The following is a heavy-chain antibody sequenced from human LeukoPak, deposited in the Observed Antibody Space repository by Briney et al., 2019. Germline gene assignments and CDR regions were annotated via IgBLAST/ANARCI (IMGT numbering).Heavy chain of an antibody. J-gene: IGHJ4*02. V-gene: IGHV3-74*01. CDR2: IASDGSNI. CDR1: GITLSNYR. Sequence: QPGGSLRLSCTASGITLSNYRMHWVRQAPGKGLVAVSRIASDGSNIVYADSVKGRFTISRDNAKNTLYLKMDSLRAEDTAVYYCATGGGSGYWGQGTLVTVSS. D-gene: IGHD3-10*01. CDR3: ATGGGSGY.